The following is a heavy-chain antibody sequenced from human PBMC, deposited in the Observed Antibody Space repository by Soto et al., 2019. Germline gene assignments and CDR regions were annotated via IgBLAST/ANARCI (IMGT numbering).Heavy chain of an antibody. CDR2: IIPIFGTA. J-gene: IGHJ6*02. V-gene: IGHV1-69*01. CDR1: GGTFSSYA. D-gene: IGHD5-18*01. Sequence: GPQVKVSCKASGGTFSSYAISWVRQAPGQGLEWMGGIIPIFGTANYAQKFQGRVTITADESTSTAYMELSSLRSEDTAVYYCANSYGYYYYSGMDVWGQGTTVTVSS. CDR3: ANSYGYYYYSGMDV.